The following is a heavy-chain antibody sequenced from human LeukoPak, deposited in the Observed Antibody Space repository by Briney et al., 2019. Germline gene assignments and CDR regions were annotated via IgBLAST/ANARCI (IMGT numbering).Heavy chain of an antibody. J-gene: IGHJ4*02. CDR1: GFTFSSYG. D-gene: IGHD5-12*01. V-gene: IGHV3-30*03. CDR2: ISYDGSNK. CDR3: ARGLGGYDQFFDY. Sequence: PGGSLRLSCAASGFTFSSYGMHWVRQAPGKGLEWVAVISYDGSNKYYADSVKGRFTISRDNSKNTLYLQMNSLRAEDTAVYYCARGLGGYDQFFDYWGQGTLVTVSS.